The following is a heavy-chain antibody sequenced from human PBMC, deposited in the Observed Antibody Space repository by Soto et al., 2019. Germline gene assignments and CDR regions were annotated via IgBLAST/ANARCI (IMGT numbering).Heavy chain of an antibody. CDR1: GFTFSDFY. Sequence: QVQLVESGGGLVKPGGSLRLSCAASGFTFSDFYMSWIRQAPGKGLEWISYISSGSTNIFYADSVKGRFTVSRDNAKNSVYLQMDSLRAEDTAVYYCVRDRNAAGSDYWGQGTLVTVSS. CDR2: ISSGSTNI. D-gene: IGHD1-1*01. CDR3: VRDRNAAGSDY. J-gene: IGHJ4*02. V-gene: IGHV3-11*01.